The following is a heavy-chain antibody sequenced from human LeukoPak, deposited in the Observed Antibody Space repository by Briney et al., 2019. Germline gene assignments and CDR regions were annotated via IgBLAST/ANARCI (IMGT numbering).Heavy chain of an antibody. CDR1: GYTFTGYY. V-gene: IGHV1-2*02. J-gene: IGHJ4*02. Sequence: ASVKVSCKASGYTFTGYYMHWVRQAPGQGLEWMGWINPNSGGTNYAQKFQGRVTMTRDTSISTAYMELSRLRSDDTAVYCCALMFGELLSNLDYWGQGTLVTVSS. CDR3: ALMFGELLSNLDY. D-gene: IGHD3-10*02. CDR2: INPNSGGT.